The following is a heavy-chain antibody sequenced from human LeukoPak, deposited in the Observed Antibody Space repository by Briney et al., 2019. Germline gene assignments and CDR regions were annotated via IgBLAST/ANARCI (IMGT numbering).Heavy chain of an antibody. CDR3: ARGNYGAPFDI. Sequence: ASVKVSCKASGYTFTSYYMRWVRQAPGQGLEWMGIINPSGGSTSYAQKFQGRVTMSRDTSTSTVYMELSSLRSEDTAVYYCARGNYGAPFDIWGQGTMVTVSS. CDR2: INPSGGST. J-gene: IGHJ3*02. V-gene: IGHV1-46*01. CDR1: GYTFTSYY. D-gene: IGHD4-17*01.